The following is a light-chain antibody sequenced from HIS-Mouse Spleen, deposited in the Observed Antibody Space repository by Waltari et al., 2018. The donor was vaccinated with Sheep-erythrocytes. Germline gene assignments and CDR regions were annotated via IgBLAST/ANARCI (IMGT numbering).Light chain of an antibody. CDR3: CSYAGSYTWV. Sequence: QSALTQPRSVSGSPGQSVTISCPRPSSDVCGYTYVPWDQQHPGKAPKLMIYDVSKRPSGVPDRFSGSKSGNTASLTISGLQAEDEADYYCCSYAGSYTWVFGGGTKLTVL. CDR1: SSDVCGYTY. J-gene: IGLJ3*02. V-gene: IGLV2-11*01. CDR2: DVS.